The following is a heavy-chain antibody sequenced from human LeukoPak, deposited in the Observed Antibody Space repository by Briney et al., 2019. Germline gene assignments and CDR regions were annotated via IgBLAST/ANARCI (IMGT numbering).Heavy chain of an antibody. CDR1: GGSFSGYY. D-gene: IGHD3-10*01. J-gene: IGHJ4*02. V-gene: IGHV4-34*01. CDR3: ASSPGGSGKNDY. CDR2: INHSGST. Sequence: PSETLSLTCAVYGGSFSGYYWSWIRQPPGKGLEWIGEINHSGSTNYNPSLKSRVTISVDTSKNQFSLKLSSVTAADTAVYYCASSPGGSGKNDYWVQGTLVTVSS.